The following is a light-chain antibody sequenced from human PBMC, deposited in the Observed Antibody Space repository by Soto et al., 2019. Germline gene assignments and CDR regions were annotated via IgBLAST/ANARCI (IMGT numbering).Light chain of an antibody. CDR2: QGS. CDR3: CSYASSSTYL. V-gene: IGLV2-23*01. Sequence: QSVLTQPASVSGSPGQSITISCTGTSSDIGSYNLVSWYQQHPGKAPKLMIYQGSKRPSGVSTRFSGSKSGNTASLTISGLQAEDEADYYCCSYASSSTYLFGTGTKFTVL. J-gene: IGLJ1*01. CDR1: SSDIGSYNL.